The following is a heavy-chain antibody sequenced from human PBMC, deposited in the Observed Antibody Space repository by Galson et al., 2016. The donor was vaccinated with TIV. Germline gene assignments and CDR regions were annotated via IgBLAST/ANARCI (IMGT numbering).Heavy chain of an antibody. J-gene: IGHJ4*02. D-gene: IGHD3-22*01. CDR2: LKPDGSEE. V-gene: IGHV3-7*04. CDR3: ARPFVADSRGYYGLGY. CDR1: GFTFSSFW. Sequence: SLRLSCAASGFTFSSFWMSWVRQAPGKGLEWVANLKPDGSEEYYADSAKDRFTVSRDNYGNTLYLQMNSLRVGDTGVYYCARPFVADSRGYYGLGYWGLGTLVTVSS.